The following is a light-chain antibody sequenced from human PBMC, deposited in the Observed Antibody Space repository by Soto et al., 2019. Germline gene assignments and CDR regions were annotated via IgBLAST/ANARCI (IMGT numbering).Light chain of an antibody. CDR2: GAS. CDR3: QQNWT. J-gene: IGKJ1*01. V-gene: IGKV3-20*01. CDR1: QSVSSSY. Sequence: EILLTQSPGTLSLSPGESATLSCRASQSVSSSYLAWYQQKPGQAPRLLIYGASSRATGIPDRFSGSGSGTDFTLTINRLEHEDFAVYYCQQNWTFGHGTKVDIK.